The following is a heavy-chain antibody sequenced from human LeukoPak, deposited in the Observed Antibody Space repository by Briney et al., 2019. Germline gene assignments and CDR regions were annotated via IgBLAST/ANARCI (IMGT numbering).Heavy chain of an antibody. D-gene: IGHD2-15*01. CDR2: IYTSGST. CDR3: ARESFGGSSLVH. V-gene: IGHV4-59*01. Sequence: KASETLSLTCTVSGGSISSYYWSWIRQPPGKGLEWIGYIYTSGSTNYNPSLKSRVTISVDTSKNQFSLKLSSVTAADTAVYYCARESFGGSSLVHWGQGTLVTVSS. CDR1: GGSISSYY. J-gene: IGHJ4*02.